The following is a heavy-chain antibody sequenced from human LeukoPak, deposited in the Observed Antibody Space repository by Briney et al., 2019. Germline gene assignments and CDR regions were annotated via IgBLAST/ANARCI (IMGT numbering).Heavy chain of an antibody. Sequence: GGSLRLSCAASGFTFDDYAMHWVRQVPGKGLEWVSGISWNSGSIGYAASVTGRFTISRDNAKNSLYLQMNSLRAEDTALYYCAKGTGYSYGNNWFDPWGQGTMVTVSS. CDR3: AKGTGYSYGNNWFDP. V-gene: IGHV3-9*01. D-gene: IGHD5-18*01. J-gene: IGHJ5*02. CDR1: GFTFDDYA. CDR2: ISWNSGSI.